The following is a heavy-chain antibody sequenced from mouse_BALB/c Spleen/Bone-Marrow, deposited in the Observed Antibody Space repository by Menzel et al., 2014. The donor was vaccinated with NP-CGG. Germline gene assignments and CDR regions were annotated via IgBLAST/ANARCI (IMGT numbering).Heavy chain of an antibody. CDR2: MWSGGST. J-gene: IGHJ4*01. D-gene: IGHD2-2*01. CDR1: GFSLTSDG. CDR3: ARNGYYYSMDY. Sequence: VQLQQSGPGLVQPSQSLSITCTVSGFSLTSDGVHWVRQSPRKGLEWLGVMWSGGSTDYNAAFISRLSISKDNSRSQVFFKMSSLQTNDTAIYYCARNGYYYSMDYWGQGTSVTVPS. V-gene: IGHV2-2*02.